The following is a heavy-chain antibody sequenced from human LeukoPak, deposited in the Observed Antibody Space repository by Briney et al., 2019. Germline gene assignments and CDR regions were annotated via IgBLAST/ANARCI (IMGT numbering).Heavy chain of an antibody. CDR3: ARRVSSATRNFDY. CDR2: IYYSVST. CDR1: GGSISSGGYS. Sequence: TLSLTCAVSGGSISSGGYSWSWIRQPPGEGLEWIGYIYYSVSTFYNPSLKSRVTISADASKNQSSLKLSSVTAADTAVYYCARRVSSATRNFDYWGQGTLVTVSS. J-gene: IGHJ4*02. V-gene: IGHV4-30-4*07. D-gene: IGHD6-19*01.